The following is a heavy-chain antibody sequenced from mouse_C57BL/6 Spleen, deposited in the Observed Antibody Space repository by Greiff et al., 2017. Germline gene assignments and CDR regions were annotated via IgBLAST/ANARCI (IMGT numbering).Heavy chain of an antibody. CDR1: GYTFTSYW. Sequence: EVQRVESGTVLARPGASVKMSCKTSGYTFTSYWMHWVKQRPGQGLEWMGAIYPGNSDTSYNQKFKGKAKLTAVTSASTAYMELSSLTNEDSAVYDGANSHYYGGSWFAYWGQGTLVTVSA. V-gene: IGHV1-5*01. D-gene: IGHD1-1*02. CDR2: IYPGNSDT. J-gene: IGHJ3*01. CDR3: ANSHYYGGSWFAY.